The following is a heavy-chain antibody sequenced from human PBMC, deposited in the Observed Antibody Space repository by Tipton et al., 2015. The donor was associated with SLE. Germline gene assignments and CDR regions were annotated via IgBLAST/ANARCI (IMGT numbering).Heavy chain of an antibody. J-gene: IGHJ4*02. Sequence: TLSLTCTVSGVSISTFYWSWIRQPPGKGLEWIGYIYYSGGSTNYNPSLKSRVTMSVDTSKNQFSLKLSSVTAADTAVYYCARDGYSYPFDYWGQGTLVTVSS. D-gene: IGHD5-18*01. CDR2: IYYSGGST. CDR1: GVSISTFY. V-gene: IGHV4-59*01. CDR3: ARDGYSYPFDY.